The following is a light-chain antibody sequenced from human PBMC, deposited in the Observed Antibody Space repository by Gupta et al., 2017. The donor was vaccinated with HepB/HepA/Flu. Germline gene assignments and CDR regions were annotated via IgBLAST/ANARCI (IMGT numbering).Light chain of an antibody. CDR3: SSYTTSGTWV. CDR1: NSNIGIYNY. V-gene: IGLV2-14*03. J-gene: IGLJ3*02. CDR2: DVS. Sequence: QSTLTQPASVSGSPGPSITISCTGTNSNIGIYNYISWHQQHPGKAPKLMIYDVSNRPSGVSTRFSGSKSGNTASLTISGLQAEDEADYYCSSYTTSGTWVFGGGTYLTVL.